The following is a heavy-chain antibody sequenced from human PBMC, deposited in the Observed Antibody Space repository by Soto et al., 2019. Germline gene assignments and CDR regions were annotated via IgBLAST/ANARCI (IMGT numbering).Heavy chain of an antibody. CDR3: ARVGSSGWSPDY. D-gene: IGHD6-19*01. J-gene: IGHJ4*02. CDR1: GGSISSYY. Sequence: ETLSLTCTVSGGSISSYYWSWIRQPPGKGLEWIGYIYYSGSTNYNPSLKSRVTISVDTSKNQFSLKLSSVTAADTAVYYCARVGSSGWSPDYWGQGTLVTVSS. V-gene: IGHV4-59*01. CDR2: IYYSGST.